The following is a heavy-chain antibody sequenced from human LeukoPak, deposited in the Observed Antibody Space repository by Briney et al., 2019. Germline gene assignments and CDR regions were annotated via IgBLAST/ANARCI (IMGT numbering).Heavy chain of an antibody. V-gene: IGHV4-38-2*02. J-gene: IGHJ4*02. Sequence: PSETLSLTCTVSGYSISSGYYWGWIRQPPGKGLEWIGSIYHSGSTYYNPSLKSRVTISVDTSKNQFSLKLSSVTAADTAVYYCARFPRYGYSSGGTFDYWGQGTLVTVSS. D-gene: IGHD6-19*01. CDR2: IYHSGST. CDR1: GYSISSGYY. CDR3: ARFPRYGYSSGGTFDY.